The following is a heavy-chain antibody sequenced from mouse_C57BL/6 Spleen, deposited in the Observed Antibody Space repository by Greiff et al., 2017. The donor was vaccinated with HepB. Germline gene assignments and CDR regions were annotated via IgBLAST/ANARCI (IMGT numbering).Heavy chain of an antibody. Sequence: QVPLQQSGAELARPGASVKLSCKASGYTFTSYGISWVKQRPGQGLEWIGEIDPSDSYTNYNQKFKGKSTLTVDKSSSTAYMQLSSLTSEDSAVYYCARSDTTVVAPLDYWGQGTSVTVSS. CDR3: ARSDTTVVAPLDY. CDR2: IDPSDSYT. CDR1: GYTFTSYG. J-gene: IGHJ4*01. D-gene: IGHD1-1*01. V-gene: IGHV1-69*01.